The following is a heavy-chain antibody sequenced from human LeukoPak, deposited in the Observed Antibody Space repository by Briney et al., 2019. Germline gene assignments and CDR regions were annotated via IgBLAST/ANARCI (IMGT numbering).Heavy chain of an antibody. Sequence: GGSLRLSCAASGFTFSSYWMSWVRQAPGKGLEWVAYIRYDESYQYYVDSVRGRFTISRDNSKNMLFLQMNSLGAEDTAVYYCAAIAAAALYWGQGTQVTVSS. CDR2: IRYDESYQ. V-gene: IGHV3-30*02. CDR1: GFTFSSYW. D-gene: IGHD6-25*01. CDR3: AAIAAAALY. J-gene: IGHJ4*02.